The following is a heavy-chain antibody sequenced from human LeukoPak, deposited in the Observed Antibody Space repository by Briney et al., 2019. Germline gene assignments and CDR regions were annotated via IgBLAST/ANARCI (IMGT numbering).Heavy chain of an antibody. D-gene: IGHD6-19*01. Sequence: PSETLSLTWTVSGGSISSYYWSWIRQPPGKGLEWIGYIYYSGSTNYNPSLKSRVTISVDTSKNQFSLKLSSVTAADTAVYYCARESGSSGWAYYFDYWGQGTLVTVSS. J-gene: IGHJ4*02. CDR1: GGSISSYY. CDR3: ARESGSSGWAYYFDY. V-gene: IGHV4-59*01. CDR2: IYYSGST.